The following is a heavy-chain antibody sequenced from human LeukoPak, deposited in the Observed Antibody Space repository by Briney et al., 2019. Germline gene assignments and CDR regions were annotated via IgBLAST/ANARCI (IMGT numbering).Heavy chain of an antibody. V-gene: IGHV4-34*01. Sequence: EINHSGSTNYNPSLKSRVTISVYTSKNQFSLKLSSVTAADTAVYYCARGYGGDPDDAFDIWGQGTMVTVSS. J-gene: IGHJ3*02. D-gene: IGHD4-23*01. CDR2: INHSGST. CDR3: ARGYGGDPDDAFDI.